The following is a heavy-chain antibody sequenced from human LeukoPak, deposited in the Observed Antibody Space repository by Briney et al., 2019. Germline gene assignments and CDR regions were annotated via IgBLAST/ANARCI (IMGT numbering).Heavy chain of an antibody. CDR1: GGTFSSYA. V-gene: IGHV1-69*13. Sequence: ASVKVSCKASGGTFSSYAISWVRQAPGQGLEWMGGIIPIFGTANYAQKFQGRVTVTADESTSTAYMELSSLRSEDTAVYYCARSPALGGGFWSGYAYWGQGTLVTVSS. J-gene: IGHJ4*02. CDR3: ARSPALGGGFWSGYAY. D-gene: IGHD3-3*01. CDR2: IIPIFGTA.